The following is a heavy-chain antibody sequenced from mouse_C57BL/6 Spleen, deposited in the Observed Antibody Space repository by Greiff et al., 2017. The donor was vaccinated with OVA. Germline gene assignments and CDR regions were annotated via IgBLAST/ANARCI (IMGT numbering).Heavy chain of an antibody. CDR3: ARELRGGYFDY. CDR2: IYPGDGDT. J-gene: IGHJ2*01. Sequence: VQLQESGPELVKPGASVKISCKASGYAFSSYWMNWVKQRPGKGLEWIGQIYPGDGDTNYNGKFKGKATLTADKSSSTAYMQLSSLTSEDSAVYFCARELRGGYFDYWGQGTTLTVSS. V-gene: IGHV1-80*01. CDR1: GYAFSSYW.